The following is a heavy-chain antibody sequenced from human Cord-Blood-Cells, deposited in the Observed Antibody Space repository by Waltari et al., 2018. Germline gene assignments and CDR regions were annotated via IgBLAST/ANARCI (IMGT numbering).Heavy chain of an antibody. CDR1: GFTFSSYW. J-gene: IGHJ3*02. Sequence: EVQLVESGGGLVQPGGSLRLSCAASGFTFSSYWMSWVRQAPGRGVEWVANIKQDGSEKYYVDSVKGRFTIARDNAKNSLYLRMNSLRAEDTAVYYCARAEVYHDAFDIWGQGTMVTVSS. CDR2: IKQDGSEK. CDR3: ARAEVYHDAFDI. D-gene: IGHD2-2*01. V-gene: IGHV3-7*01.